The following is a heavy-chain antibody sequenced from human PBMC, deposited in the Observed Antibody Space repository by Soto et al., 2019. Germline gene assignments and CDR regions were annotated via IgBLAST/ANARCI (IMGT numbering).Heavy chain of an antibody. CDR2: IYYSGST. V-gene: IGHV4-59*08. Sequence: QVQLQESGPGLVKPSETLSLTCTVSGGSISSYYWSWIRQPPGKGLEWIGYIYYSGSTNYSPSLKSRVTISVDTSKNQFSLKLSSVTAADTAVYYCARNGYCSSTSCYSSAFDIWGQGTMVTVSS. CDR1: GGSISSYY. CDR3: ARNGYCSSTSCYSSAFDI. D-gene: IGHD2-2*02. J-gene: IGHJ3*02.